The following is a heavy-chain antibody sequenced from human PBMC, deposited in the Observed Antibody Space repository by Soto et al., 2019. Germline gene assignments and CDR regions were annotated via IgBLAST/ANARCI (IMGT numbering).Heavy chain of an antibody. J-gene: IGHJ4*02. CDR2: ISPNGQGI. Sequence: EVKLLESGGGLVQPGGSLRLSCGVSGFTVTSNGVSWVRQAPGKGLEWVSAISPNGQGIWYADSVKGRFTISRDMSRNTVFLQMDSLRAEDTXXXXXXXDRQYPRDYFHYWGQGTLVTVSS. CDR3: XXDRQYPRDYFHY. D-gene: IGHD4-4*01. V-gene: IGHV3-23*01. CDR1: GFTVTSNG.